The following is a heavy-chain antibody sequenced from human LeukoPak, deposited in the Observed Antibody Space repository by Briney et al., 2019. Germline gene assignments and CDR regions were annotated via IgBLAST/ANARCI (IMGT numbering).Heavy chain of an antibody. V-gene: IGHV1-2*02. CDR1: GYTFTGYY. J-gene: IGHJ4*02. Sequence: GASVKVSCKASGYTFTGYYMHWVRQAPGQGSEGMGWINPNSGGTNYAQKFQGRVTMTRDTSISTAYMELSRLRSDDTAVYYCASHYCSSTSCHNWGQGTLVTVSS. CDR2: INPNSGGT. CDR3: ASHYCSSTSCHN. D-gene: IGHD2-2*01.